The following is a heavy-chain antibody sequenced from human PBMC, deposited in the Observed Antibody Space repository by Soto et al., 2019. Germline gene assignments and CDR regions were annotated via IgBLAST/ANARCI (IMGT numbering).Heavy chain of an antibody. CDR2: IYYSGST. Sequence: PSETLSLTCTVSGGSISSSSYYWGWIRQPPGKGLERIGSIYYSGSTYYNPSLKSRVTISVDTSKNQFSLKLSSVTAADTAVYYCARQSRPLYYFDYWGQGTLVTVSS. J-gene: IGHJ4*02. CDR1: GGSISSSSYY. V-gene: IGHV4-39*01. CDR3: ARQSRPLYYFDY.